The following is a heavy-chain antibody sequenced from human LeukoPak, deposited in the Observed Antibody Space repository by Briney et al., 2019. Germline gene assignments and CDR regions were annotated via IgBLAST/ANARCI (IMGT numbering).Heavy chain of an antibody. Sequence: ASVKVSCKASGYTFTGYYIHWVRQAPGQGLEWMGWVNPNSGDTSYAQKFQGRVTMTRDTSISTACMELSRLTSDDTAVYYCATQLNSGSHSGTSGLDYWGQGTLVTVSS. D-gene: IGHD1-26*01. J-gene: IGHJ4*02. CDR3: ATQLNSGSHSGTSGLDY. V-gene: IGHV1-2*02. CDR2: VNPNSGDT. CDR1: GYTFTGYY.